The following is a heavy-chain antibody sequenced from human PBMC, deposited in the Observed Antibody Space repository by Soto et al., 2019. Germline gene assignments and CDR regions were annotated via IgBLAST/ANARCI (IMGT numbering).Heavy chain of an antibody. D-gene: IGHD6-6*01. CDR2: ISWNSGNI. CDR1: GFSFDGYA. CDR3: VKASTYSSSQGWLDP. J-gene: IGHJ5*02. V-gene: IGHV3-9*01. Sequence: EVQLVESGGGLVQPGRSLRLSCAASGFSFDGYAMNWVRQPPGKGLEWVSGISWNSGNIDYADSVKGRFTISRDNAKNSLYLQMNSLRAEDTALYYCVKASTYSSSQGWLDPWGQGTMVTVSS.